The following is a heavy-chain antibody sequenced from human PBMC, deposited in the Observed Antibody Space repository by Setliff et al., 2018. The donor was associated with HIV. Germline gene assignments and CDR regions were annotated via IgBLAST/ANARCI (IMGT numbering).Heavy chain of an antibody. V-gene: IGHV4-59*11. CDR2: IYYSGST. D-gene: IGHD5-12*01. Sequence: PSETLSLTCTVSGGSISSHYWSWIRQPPGKGLEWIGSIYYSGSTNYNPSLKSRVTISVDTSKNQFSLKVSSVTAADTAVYYCARDRGGGYNNLDYWGQGTLVTVSS. CDR1: GGSISSHY. CDR3: ARDRGGGYNNLDY. J-gene: IGHJ4*02.